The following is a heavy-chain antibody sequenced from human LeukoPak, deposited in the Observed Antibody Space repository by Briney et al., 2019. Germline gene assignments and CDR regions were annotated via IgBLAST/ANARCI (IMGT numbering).Heavy chain of an antibody. Sequence: GRSLRLSCAASGFTFSSYAMHWVRQAPGKGLEWVAVISYDGSNKYYADSVKGRFTISRDNSKNTLYLQMNSLRAEDTAVYYYARDLMQTTVTTDYFDYWGQGTLVTVSS. V-gene: IGHV3-30-3*01. CDR1: GFTFSSYA. CDR3: ARDLMQTTVTTDYFDY. J-gene: IGHJ4*02. D-gene: IGHD4-17*01. CDR2: ISYDGSNK.